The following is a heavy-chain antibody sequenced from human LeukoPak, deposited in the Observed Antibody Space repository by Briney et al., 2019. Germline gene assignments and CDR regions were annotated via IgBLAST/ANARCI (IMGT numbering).Heavy chain of an antibody. J-gene: IGHJ4*02. Sequence: SSVKVSCKASGGTFSSYAISWVRRAPGQGLEWMGGIIPIFGTANYAQKFQGRVTITADESTSTAYMELSSLRSEDTAVYYCARGPYYYGSGSQRVPAKPGFPSYWGQGTLVTVSS. V-gene: IGHV1-69*01. D-gene: IGHD3-10*01. CDR2: IIPIFGTA. CDR1: GGTFSSYA. CDR3: ARGPYYYGSGSQRVPAKPGFPSY.